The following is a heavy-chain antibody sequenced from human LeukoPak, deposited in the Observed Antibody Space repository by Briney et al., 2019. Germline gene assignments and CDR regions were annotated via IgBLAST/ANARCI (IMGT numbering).Heavy chain of an antibody. D-gene: IGHD3-3*01. CDR1: GFTFNNYA. CDR3: AKEAKDYDFWSGYGSMDV. CDR2: ISSSSSYI. Sequence: GGSLRLSCAASGFTFNNYAMNWVRQAPGKGLEWVSSISSSSSYIYYADSVKGRFTISGDNSKTTLYLQMNSLGADDTAVYYCAKEAKDYDFWSGYGSMDVWGQGSTVIVSS. J-gene: IGHJ6*02. V-gene: IGHV3-21*04.